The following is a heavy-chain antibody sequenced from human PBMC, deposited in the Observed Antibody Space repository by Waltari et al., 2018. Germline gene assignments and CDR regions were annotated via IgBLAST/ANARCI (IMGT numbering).Heavy chain of an antibody. D-gene: IGHD3-9*01. CDR3: ARDNLYDILTGYYIDAFDI. CDR1: GGSISSYY. Sequence: QVQLQESGPGLVKPSETLSLTCTVSGGSISSYYWSWIRQPAGKGLEWIGRIYTSGSTNYNPSLKSRVTMSVDTSKNQFSRKLSSVTAADTAVYYCARDNLYDILTGYYIDAFDIWGQGTMVTVSS. V-gene: IGHV4-4*07. CDR2: IYTSGST. J-gene: IGHJ3*02.